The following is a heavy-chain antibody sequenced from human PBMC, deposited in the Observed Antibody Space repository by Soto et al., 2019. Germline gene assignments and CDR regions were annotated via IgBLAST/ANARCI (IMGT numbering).Heavy chain of an antibody. D-gene: IGHD3-10*01. J-gene: IGHJ2*01. CDR1: GFTFSGYA. CDR2: ISGGGDAT. V-gene: IGHV3-23*01. CDR3: ARKVSGSTGRPDLWYFDL. Sequence: EVQLLDSGGGLVQPGGSLRLSCAASGFTFSGYALTWVRQAPGKGLEWVSAISGGGDATFYADSVKGRFTISRDNSKNTLYLQMNTLRAEDTGVYYCARKVSGSTGRPDLWYFDLWGRGTLVTVSS.